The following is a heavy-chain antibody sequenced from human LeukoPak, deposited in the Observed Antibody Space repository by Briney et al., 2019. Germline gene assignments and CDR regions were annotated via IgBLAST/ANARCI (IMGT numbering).Heavy chain of an antibody. CDR1: GGSISNRSYY. J-gene: IGHJ4*02. CDR3: GRDRDYAFAP. V-gene: IGHV3-11*04. D-gene: IGHD4-17*01. CDR2: IGGTHSNI. Sequence: LSLTCTVSGGSISNRSYYWGWIRQPPGKGLEWVSYIGGTHSNIYYADSVKGRFTISRDDAKNSLYLQMNSLRDEDTAVYSGGRDRDYAFAPGAQETRATVS.